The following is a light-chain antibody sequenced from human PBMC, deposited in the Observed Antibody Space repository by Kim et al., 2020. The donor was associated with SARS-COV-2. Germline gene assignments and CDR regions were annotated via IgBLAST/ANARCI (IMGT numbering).Light chain of an antibody. CDR3: QQTYSTPPYT. CDR1: QTISSY. Sequence: DIQMTQSPSSLSASVGDRVTITCRASQTISSYLNWYQQKPGKAPKLLIYGAATLQSDVPSRFSGSGFGTDFTLTISSLQPEDFATYYCQQTYSTPPYTFGQGTKLEI. CDR2: GAA. J-gene: IGKJ2*01. V-gene: IGKV1-39*01.